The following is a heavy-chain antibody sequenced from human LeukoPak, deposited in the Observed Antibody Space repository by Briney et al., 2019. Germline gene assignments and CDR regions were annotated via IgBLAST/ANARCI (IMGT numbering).Heavy chain of an antibody. V-gene: IGHV4-59*12. CDR2: FYYSGTS. CDR3: ARGRRW. D-gene: IGHD5-24*01. J-gene: IGHJ4*02. Sequence: SETLSLTCTVSGGSISDYYWSWPRQPPGKGLEWIGYFYYSGTSRYNPSLKSRVTFSADTSENQFSLKLTSVTAADTAVYYCARGRRWWGQGTLVTVSS. CDR1: GGSISDYY.